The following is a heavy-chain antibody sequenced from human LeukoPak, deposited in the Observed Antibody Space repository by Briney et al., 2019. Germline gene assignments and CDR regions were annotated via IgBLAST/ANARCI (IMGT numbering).Heavy chain of an antibody. CDR2: IYYSGST. V-gene: IGHV4-59*12. CDR3: ARGGAARGYVGFDY. CDR1: GGSISSYY. Sequence: SETLSLTCTVSGGSISSYYWSWIRQPPGKGLEWIGYIYYSGSTNYNPSLKSRVTISVDTSKNQFSLKLSSVTAADTAVYYCARGGAARGYVGFDYWGQGTLATVSS. D-gene: IGHD5-12*01. J-gene: IGHJ4*02.